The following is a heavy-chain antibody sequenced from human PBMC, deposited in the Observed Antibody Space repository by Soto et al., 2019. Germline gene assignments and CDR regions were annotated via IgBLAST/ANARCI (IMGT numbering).Heavy chain of an antibody. CDR1: GYSFTSYD. CDR2: MSPNSANT. D-gene: IGHD7-27*01. V-gene: IGHV1-8*01. J-gene: IGHJ5*01. CDR3: ARGPPNWGFDS. Sequence: QVQLVQSGAEVKKPGASVKVSCKASGYSFTSYDINWVRQAPGQGLEWMGWMSPNSANTGYAQKFHGRVTMTRSTSISTAYMELSSLRSEDTAVYYCARGPPNWGFDSWGQGTLVIVSS.